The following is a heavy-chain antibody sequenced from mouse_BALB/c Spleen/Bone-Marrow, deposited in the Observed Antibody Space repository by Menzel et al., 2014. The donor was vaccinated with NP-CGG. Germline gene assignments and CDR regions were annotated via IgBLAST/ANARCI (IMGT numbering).Heavy chain of an antibody. CDR2: ISTYSGNT. V-gene: IGHV1-67*01. CDR3: ASPIYYGNYEGFAY. J-gene: IGHJ3*01. D-gene: IGHD2-1*01. CDR1: GYTFTDYA. Sequence: QVQLQQPGPELVRPGVSVKISCKGSGYTFTDYAMHWVKQSHAKSLEWIGVISTYSGNTSYNQKFKGKATMTVDKSSSTAYMELARLTSEDSAIYYCASPIYYGNYEGFAYWGQGTLVTVSA.